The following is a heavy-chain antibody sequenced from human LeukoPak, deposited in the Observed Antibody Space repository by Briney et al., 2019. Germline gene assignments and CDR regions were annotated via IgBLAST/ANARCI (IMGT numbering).Heavy chain of an antibody. Sequence: XLXLSCXASGFTFSSYGMQWVRQAPGKGLXXGXXXXXDGSNKYYADSVKGRFIISRDNSKNTVYLQMNSLRDEDTAVYYCARFERITIFGVVTAPDYWGQGTLVTVSS. CDR2: XXXDGSNK. CDR1: GFTFSSYG. J-gene: IGHJ4*02. CDR3: ARFERITIFGVVTAPDY. D-gene: IGHD3-3*01. V-gene: IGHV3-33*01.